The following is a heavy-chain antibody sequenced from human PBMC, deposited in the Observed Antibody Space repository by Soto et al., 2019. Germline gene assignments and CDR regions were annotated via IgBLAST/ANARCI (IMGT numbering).Heavy chain of an antibody. CDR3: AHKGPEDWPLDY. J-gene: IGHJ4*02. Sequence: QITLKESGPTLVRPTQTLTLTCAFSGFPLSTSGVGVGWIRQPPGKALEWLAVIYWDDSKHYSPSLRSRLTITKDTSKNQVVLTMTNMHPMDTGTYYCAHKGPEDWPLDYWGQGTLVTVSS. CDR2: IYWDDSK. CDR1: GFPLSTSGVG. V-gene: IGHV2-5*02. D-gene: IGHD3-9*01.